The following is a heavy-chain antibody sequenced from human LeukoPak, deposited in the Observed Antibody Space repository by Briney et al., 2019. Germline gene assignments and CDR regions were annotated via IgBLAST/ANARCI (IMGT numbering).Heavy chain of an antibody. D-gene: IGHD3-10*01. CDR1: GDSITSSSYY. V-gene: IGHV4-39*07. J-gene: IGHJ6*02. CDR3: ARDGWATMVRGARDYYYYGMDV. CDR2: MYYTGTI. Sequence: SETLSLTCTVSGDSITSSSYYWGWIRQPPGKGLEWIGTMYYTGTIYYNPSLKSRVTISVDTSKNQFSLSLSSVTAEDTAVYYCARDGWATMVRGARDYYYYGMDVWGQGTTVTVSS.